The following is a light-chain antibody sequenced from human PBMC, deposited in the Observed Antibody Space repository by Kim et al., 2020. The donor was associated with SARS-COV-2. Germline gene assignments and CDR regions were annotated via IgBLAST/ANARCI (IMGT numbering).Light chain of an antibody. V-gene: IGKV3-11*01. CDR3: QQRRKSIT. CDR1: QSVDNY. Sequence: PGESATLSCRASQSVDNYLAWHQHKPGQAPRLLIYDASNRATGVPDRFSGSGSGTDFTLTISSLEPEDFAVYFCQQRRKSITFGQGTRLEIK. J-gene: IGKJ5*01. CDR2: DAS.